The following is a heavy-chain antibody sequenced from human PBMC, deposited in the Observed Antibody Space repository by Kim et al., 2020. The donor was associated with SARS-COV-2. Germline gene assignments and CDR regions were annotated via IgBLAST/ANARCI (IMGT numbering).Heavy chain of an antibody. J-gene: IGHJ4*02. CDR2: ISAYNGNT. CDR3: ARVFKYYYGSGSDY. Sequence: ASVKVSCKASGYTFTSYGISWVRQAPGQGLEWMGWISAYNGNTNYAQKLQGRVSMTTDTSTSTAYMELRCLRSDDTAVYYCARVFKYYYGSGSDYWGQGTLVTVSS. D-gene: IGHD3-10*01. CDR1: GYTFTSYG. V-gene: IGHV1-18*01.